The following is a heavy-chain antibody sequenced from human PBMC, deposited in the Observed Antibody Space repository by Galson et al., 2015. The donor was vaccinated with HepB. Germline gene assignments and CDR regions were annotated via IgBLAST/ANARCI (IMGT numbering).Heavy chain of an antibody. CDR2: INPNNGDA. CDR1: GYTFTDYH. V-gene: IGHV1-2*04. J-gene: IGHJ4*02. Sequence: SVKVSCKASGYTFTDYHVNWVRQAPGQGLEWMGWINPNNGDANYAQNFQGWVTMSRDTSINTVYMELRRLTSDEDTAVYYCARGLPGDPPGFDYWGQGTLVAVSS. D-gene: IGHD2-21*01. CDR3: ARGLPGDPPGFDY.